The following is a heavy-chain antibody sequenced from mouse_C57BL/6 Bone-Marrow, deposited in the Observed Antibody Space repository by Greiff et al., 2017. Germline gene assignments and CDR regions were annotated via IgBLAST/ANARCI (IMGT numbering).Heavy chain of an antibody. CDR1: GFTFSDYG. J-gene: IGHJ1*03. D-gene: IGHD1-1*01. CDR3: ARDSYGSSYDWYFDV. CDR2: ISSGSSTI. V-gene: IGHV5-17*01. Sequence: EVNVVESGGGLVKPGGSLKLSCAASGFTFSDYGMHWVRQAPEKGLEWVAYISSGSSTIYYADTVKGRFTISRDNAKNTLFLQMTSLRSEDTAMYYCARDSYGSSYDWYFDVWGTGTTVNVSS.